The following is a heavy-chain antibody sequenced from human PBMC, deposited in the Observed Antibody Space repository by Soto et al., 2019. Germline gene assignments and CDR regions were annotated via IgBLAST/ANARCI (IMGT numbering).Heavy chain of an antibody. V-gene: IGHV3-33*01. J-gene: IGHJ6*03. D-gene: IGHD4-17*01. CDR1: GFTFSNYA. Sequence: QMQLVESGGGVVQPGTSLRLSCAASGFTFSNYAMHWVRQAPGKGLEWVTIIWYDGSDKNYGDSVEGRFTISRDNSKNTLYLQMNSLRVEDTAVYYCASDSGADYHNYYRDVWGKGTTVPVSS. CDR3: ASDSGADYHNYYRDV. CDR2: IWYDGSDK.